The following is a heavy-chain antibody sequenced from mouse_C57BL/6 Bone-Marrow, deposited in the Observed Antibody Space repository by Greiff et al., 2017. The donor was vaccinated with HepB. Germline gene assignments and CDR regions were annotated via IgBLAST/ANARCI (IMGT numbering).Heavy chain of an antibody. CDR3: ARGIYYDYDYFDY. CDR1: GYSITSGYY. V-gene: IGHV3-6*01. D-gene: IGHD2-4*01. Sequence: EVKLVESGPGLVKPSQSLSLTCSVTGYSITSGYYWNWIRQFPGNKLEWMGYISYDGSNNYNPSLKNRISITRDTSKNQFFLKLNSVTTEDTATYYCARGIYYDYDYFDYWGQGTTLTVSS. CDR2: ISYDGSN. J-gene: IGHJ2*01.